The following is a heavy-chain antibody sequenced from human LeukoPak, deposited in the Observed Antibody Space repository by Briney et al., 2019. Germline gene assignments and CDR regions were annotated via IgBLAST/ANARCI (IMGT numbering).Heavy chain of an antibody. D-gene: IGHD3-3*01. J-gene: IGHJ4*02. Sequence: PGGSLRLSCAASGFTFSTYWMSWVHQAPGKGLEWVANIKQDGSEKYYVDSVKGRFTISRDNAKNSLYLQMNTLRPEDTAVYYCARERQNKDFWSGGDYWGQGTLVTVSS. V-gene: IGHV3-7*01. CDR2: IKQDGSEK. CDR1: GFTFSTYW. CDR3: ARERQNKDFWSGGDY.